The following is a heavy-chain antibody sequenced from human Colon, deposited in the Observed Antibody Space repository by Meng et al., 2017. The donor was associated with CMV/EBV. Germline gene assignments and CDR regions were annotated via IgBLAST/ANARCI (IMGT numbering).Heavy chain of an antibody. J-gene: IGHJ4*02. V-gene: IGHV3-48*03. D-gene: IGHD3-22*01. CDR3: VRDGGYYETSGYPVGLDY. CDR2: INARGSTI. CDR1: GFTFSSYE. Sequence: GESLKISCAASGFTFSSYEMNWVRQAPGEGLEWVSYINARGSTIYYADSVKGRFTISRDNARDSLYLQMSSLRAEDTALYYCVRDGGYYETSGYPVGLDYWGQGTQVTVSS.